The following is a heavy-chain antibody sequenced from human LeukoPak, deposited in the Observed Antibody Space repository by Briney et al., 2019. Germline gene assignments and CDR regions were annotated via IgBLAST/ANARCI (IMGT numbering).Heavy chain of an antibody. CDR2: IIDTGST. D-gene: IGHD3-3*01. CDR1: GGSISSYY. V-gene: IGHV4-34*12. CDR3: ARGLASGYPPIPFDY. J-gene: IGHJ4*02. Sequence: SETLSLTCTVSGGSISSYYWTWIRQPPGKGLEWIGEIIDTGSTKYTSSLKSRVTISVDTSKNQFSLSLDSVTAADTAVYYCARGLASGYPPIPFDYWGQGTLVTVSS.